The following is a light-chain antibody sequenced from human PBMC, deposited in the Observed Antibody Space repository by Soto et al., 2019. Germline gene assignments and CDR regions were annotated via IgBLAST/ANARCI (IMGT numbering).Light chain of an antibody. J-gene: IGLJ2*01. V-gene: IGLV2-14*01. CDR1: SSDVGGYNY. Sequence: QSVLTQPASVSGSPGQSITISCTGSSSDVGGYNYVSWYQQHPGKAPKLMISDVTNRPSGVSNRFSGSKSANTASLTISGLQAEDEANYYCSSYTSSSTPVVFGGGTKLTVL. CDR3: SSYTSSSTPVV. CDR2: DVT.